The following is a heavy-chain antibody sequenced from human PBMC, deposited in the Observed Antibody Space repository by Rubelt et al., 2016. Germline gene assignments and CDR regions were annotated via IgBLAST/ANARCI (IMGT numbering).Heavy chain of an antibody. CDR2: IYYSGRT. CDR3: ARAHDYKSSWFDP. J-gene: IGHJ5*02. V-gene: IGHV4-59*01. D-gene: IGHD4-11*01. CDR1: GGSISTYY. Sequence: QVQLQESGPGLVKPSETLSLTCTVSGGSISTYYWSWIRQPPGKGLEWIGYIYYSGRTNYNPSLKSRVTISVDTSKNQLSLKLNSVTAADTAVYYCARAHDYKSSWFDPWGQGTLVTVSS.